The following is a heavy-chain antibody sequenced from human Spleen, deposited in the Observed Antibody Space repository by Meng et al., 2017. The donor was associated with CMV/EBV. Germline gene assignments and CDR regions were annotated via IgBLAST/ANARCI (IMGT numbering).Heavy chain of an antibody. D-gene: IGHD1-26*01. J-gene: IGHJ4*02. CDR2: IRRKGYGGTT. Sequence: GGSLRLSCTVSGFTFGDFAMTWVRQAPGKGLEWVGFIRRKGYGGTTEYAASVKGRFTISRGDSKSIAYLQMNSLKTEDTAVYYCTRWHSGSNFDYWGQGTLVTVSS. CDR1: GFTFGDFA. V-gene: IGHV3-49*04. CDR3: TRWHSGSNFDY.